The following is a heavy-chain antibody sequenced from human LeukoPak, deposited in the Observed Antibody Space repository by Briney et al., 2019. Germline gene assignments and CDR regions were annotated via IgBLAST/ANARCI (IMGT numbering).Heavy chain of an antibody. CDR3: ARNKRDIVVVPAEYYGMDV. J-gene: IGHJ6*02. CDR1: GYTFTGYY. D-gene: IGHD2-2*01. CDR2: INPNSGGT. V-gene: IGHV1-2*02. Sequence: ASVKVSCKASGYTFTGYYMHWVRQAPRQGLEWMGWINPNSGGTNYAQKFQGRVTMTRDTSISTAYMELSRLRSDDTAVYYCARNKRDIVVVPAEYYGMDVWGQGTTVTVSS.